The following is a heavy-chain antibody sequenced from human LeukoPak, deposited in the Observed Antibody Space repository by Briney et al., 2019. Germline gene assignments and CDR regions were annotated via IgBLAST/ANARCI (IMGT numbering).Heavy chain of an antibody. D-gene: IGHD3-10*01. Sequence: SGGSLRLSCAASGFTFSSYSTNWVRQAPGKGLEWVSSISSSSSYICYADSVKGRFTISRDNAKNSLYLQMNSLRAEDTAVYYCARDRADGWFGELFCDYWGQGTLVTVSS. CDR2: ISSSSSYI. CDR3: ARDRADGWFGELFCDY. V-gene: IGHV3-21*01. J-gene: IGHJ4*02. CDR1: GFTFSSYS.